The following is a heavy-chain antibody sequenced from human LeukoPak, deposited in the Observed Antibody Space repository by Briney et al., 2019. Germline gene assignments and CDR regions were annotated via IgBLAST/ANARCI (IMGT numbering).Heavy chain of an antibody. CDR3: ARGVKFRTGYFHLDY. CDR1: GGSISSYY. V-gene: IGHV4-59*08. CDR2: IYYSGST. Sequence: KPSETLSLTCSVSGGSISSYYWSWIRQPPGKGLEWIGYIYYSGSTNYNPSLKSRVTISVDTSKNQFSLKLSSVTAADTAVYYCARGVKFRTGYFHLDYWGQGTLVTVSS. D-gene: IGHD3/OR15-3a*01. J-gene: IGHJ4*02.